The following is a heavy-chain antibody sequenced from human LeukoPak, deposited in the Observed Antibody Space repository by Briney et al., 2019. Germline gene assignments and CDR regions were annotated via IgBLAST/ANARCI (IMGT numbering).Heavy chain of an antibody. Sequence: GGSLRLSCAASGFTVNSNYMSWVRQAPGKGLEWASVTYSGGSTYYADSVKGRFSISRDISKNTLYLQMNSLRVEDTAVYYCARGAGSTSWYAIDYWGQGTLVTVSS. J-gene: IGHJ4*02. CDR1: GFTVNSNY. V-gene: IGHV3-53*01. CDR3: ARGAGSTSWYAIDY. CDR2: TYSGGST. D-gene: IGHD6-13*01.